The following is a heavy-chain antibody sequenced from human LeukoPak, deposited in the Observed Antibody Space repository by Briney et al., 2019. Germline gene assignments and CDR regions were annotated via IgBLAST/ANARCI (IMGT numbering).Heavy chain of an antibody. Sequence: PGGSLRLSCAASGFTFSTYALNWVRQAPGKGLEWVSAISDSGGAIFYADSVKGRFTISRDNSKNTLYLQMNSLRAEDTAVYYCARENKAVAAHYFDYWGQGTLVTVSS. CDR1: GFTFSTYA. CDR3: ARENKAVAAHYFDY. CDR2: ISDSGGAI. V-gene: IGHV3-23*01. D-gene: IGHD6-19*01. J-gene: IGHJ4*02.